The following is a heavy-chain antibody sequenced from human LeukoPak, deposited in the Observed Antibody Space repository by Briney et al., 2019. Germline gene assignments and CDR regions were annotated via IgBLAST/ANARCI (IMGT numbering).Heavy chain of an antibody. V-gene: IGHV3-11*04. CDR2: ISSSGSTI. CDR1: GLTFSDYY. Sequence: GGSLRLSCAASGLTFSDYYMSWIRHAPGKGLEWVSYISSSGSTIYYADSVKGRFTISRDNAKNSLYLQMNSLRAEDTAVYYCARVRGSYYDGYCDYWGQGTLVTVSS. CDR3: ARVRGSYYDGYCDY. J-gene: IGHJ4*02. D-gene: IGHD1-26*01.